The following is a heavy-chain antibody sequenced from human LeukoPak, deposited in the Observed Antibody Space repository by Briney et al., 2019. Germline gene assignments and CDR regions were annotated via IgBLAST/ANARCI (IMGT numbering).Heavy chain of an antibody. V-gene: IGHV3-9*01. D-gene: IGHD3-3*01. CDR1: GFTFDDYA. Sequence: GGSLRLSCAASGFTFDDYAMHWVRQAPGKGLEWVSGISWNSGSMGYADSVKGRFTISRDNAKNSLYLQMTSLRAEDTAVYYCASGYFTSYFEYWGQGTLVTVSS. CDR2: ISWNSGSM. J-gene: IGHJ4*02. CDR3: ASGYFTSYFEY.